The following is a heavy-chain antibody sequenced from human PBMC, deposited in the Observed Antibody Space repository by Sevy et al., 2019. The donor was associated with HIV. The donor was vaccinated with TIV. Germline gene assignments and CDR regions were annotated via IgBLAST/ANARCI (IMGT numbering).Heavy chain of an antibody. J-gene: IGHJ6*02. CDR2: INPNSGGT. D-gene: IGHD3-3*01. V-gene: IGHV1-2*02. Sequence: ASVKVSCKASGYTFTGYYMHWVRQAPGQGLEWMGWINPNSGGTNYAQKFQGRVTMTRDTSISTAYMELSRLRSDDTAVYYCAREGITIFGVVIRPYYYGMDVWGQGTTVTVSS. CDR1: GYTFTGYY. CDR3: AREGITIFGVVIRPYYYGMDV.